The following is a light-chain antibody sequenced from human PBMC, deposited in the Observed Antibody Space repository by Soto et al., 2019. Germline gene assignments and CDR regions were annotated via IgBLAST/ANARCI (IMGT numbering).Light chain of an antibody. V-gene: IGKV1-27*01. CDR1: QGFTNY. J-gene: IGKJ5*01. Sequence: IQLSQSPSSLSACVLDRFTITCRASQGFTNYLAWYQQKPGKAPKLLIYAASTLQSGVPPRFSGSGSGTHFTLTISSLQPEDAATYYCQKYNTAPYTFGQGTRLEI. CDR3: QKYNTAPYT. CDR2: AAS.